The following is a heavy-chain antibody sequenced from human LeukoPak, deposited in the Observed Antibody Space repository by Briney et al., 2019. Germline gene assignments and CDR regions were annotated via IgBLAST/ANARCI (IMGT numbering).Heavy chain of an antibody. CDR3: ARNPVRKFDY. J-gene: IGHJ4*02. V-gene: IGHV3-7*01. CDR1: GFTFSDYY. CDR2: IKQDGSEK. D-gene: IGHD4-17*01. Sequence: GGSLRLSCAASGFTFSDYYMSWIRQAPGKGLEWVANIKQDGSEKYYVDSVKGRFTISRDNAKNSLYLQMNSLRVEDTAVYYCARNPVRKFDYWGQGTLVTVSS.